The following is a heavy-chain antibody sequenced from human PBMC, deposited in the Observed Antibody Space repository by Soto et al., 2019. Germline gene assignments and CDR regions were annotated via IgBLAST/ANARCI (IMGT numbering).Heavy chain of an antibody. CDR1: GFVFNMYG. D-gene: IGHD1-26*01. Sequence: QVKLVESGGGVVQPGRSLRLSCAASGFVFNMYGMHWVRQAPGKGLEWVGVIWHDGSGTYYADALKGRFTISRDNSQNTLFLQMDSLTVEDTAVYYCVRDPVALRNRVRVGYFNLWGRGTQVTVSS. CDR3: VRDPVALRNRVRVGYFNL. J-gene: IGHJ2*01. V-gene: IGHV3-33*01. CDR2: IWHDGSGT.